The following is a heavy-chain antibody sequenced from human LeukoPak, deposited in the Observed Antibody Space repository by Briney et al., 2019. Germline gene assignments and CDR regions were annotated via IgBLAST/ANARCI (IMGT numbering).Heavy chain of an antibody. Sequence: ASVKVSCKPYGYTFIAYYIHLVRQAPGQGLEWMGWINPNSGDTNYAQKFQDRVTMTWDTSVSTAYMELSSLTSDDTAVYYCASKGDGSCDSSLCQGAFDFWGQGSAVTVSS. V-gene: IGHV1-2*02. CDR3: ASKGDGSCDSSLCQGAFDF. CDR2: INPNSGDT. D-gene: IGHD2-21*01. CDR1: GYTFIAYY. J-gene: IGHJ3*01.